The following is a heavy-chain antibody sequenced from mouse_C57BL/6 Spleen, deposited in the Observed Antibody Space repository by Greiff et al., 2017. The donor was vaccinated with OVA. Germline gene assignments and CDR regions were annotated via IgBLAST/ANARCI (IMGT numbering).Heavy chain of an antibody. CDR2: ISGGGGNT. Sequence: VQLKESGGGLVKPGGSLKLSCAASGFTFSSYTMSWVRQTPEKRLEWVATISGGGGNTYYPDSVKGRFTFSRANAKNTLYLQMSSLRSEDTAVDYCARHQFRAGYFDYWGQGTTLTVSS. V-gene: IGHV5-9*04. CDR3: ARHQFRAGYFDY. J-gene: IGHJ2*01. CDR1: GFTFSSYT.